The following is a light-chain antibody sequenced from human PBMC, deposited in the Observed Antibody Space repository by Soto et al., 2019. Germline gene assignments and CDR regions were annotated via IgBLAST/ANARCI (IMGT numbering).Light chain of an antibody. CDR2: AAS. CDR3: QQYQNWPAFT. V-gene: IGKV3-15*01. Sequence: EIVMTQSPATLSASPGERATLSCRASQSVRTEVAWYQQKPGQAPRLLVYAASTRATGIPPRFSGNGSGTEFTLTISSLQPEDFVFYHCQQYQNWPAFTFGPGTKVDIK. J-gene: IGKJ3*01. CDR1: QSVRTE.